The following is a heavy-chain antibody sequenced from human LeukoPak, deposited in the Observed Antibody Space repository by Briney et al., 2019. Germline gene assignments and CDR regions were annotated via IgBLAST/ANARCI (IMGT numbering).Heavy chain of an antibody. V-gene: IGHV4-39*07. Sequence: SETLSLTCTVSGGSISSSSYYWGWIRQPPGKGLEWIGSIYYSGSTYYNPPLKSRVTISVDKSKNQFSLKLSSVTAADTAVYYCARDWRSGWYYFDYWGQGTLVTVSS. CDR2: IYYSGST. D-gene: IGHD6-19*01. CDR3: ARDWRSGWYYFDY. CDR1: GGSISSSSYY. J-gene: IGHJ4*02.